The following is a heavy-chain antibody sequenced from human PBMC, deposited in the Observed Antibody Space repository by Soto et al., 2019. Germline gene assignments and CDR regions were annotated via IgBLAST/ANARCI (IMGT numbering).Heavy chain of an antibody. Sequence: SETLSLTCTVSGGSISSGDHYWSWIRQPPGKGLEWIGYIYYSGSTYYNPSLKSRVTISVDTSKNQFSLKLSSVTAADTAVYYCARGVNYYDSSGSSWFDPWGQGTLVTVSS. CDR2: IYYSGST. V-gene: IGHV4-30-4*01. D-gene: IGHD3-22*01. J-gene: IGHJ5*02. CDR1: GGSISSGDHY. CDR3: ARGVNYYDSSGSSWFDP.